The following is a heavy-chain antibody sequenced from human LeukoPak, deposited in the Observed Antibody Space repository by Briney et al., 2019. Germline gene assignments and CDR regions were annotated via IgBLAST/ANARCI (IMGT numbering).Heavy chain of an antibody. J-gene: IGHJ6*03. CDR2: IIPIFGTA. CDR3: AVRPYYYGSGSYPGAYMDV. Sequence: SVKVSCKASGGTFSSYAISWVRQAPGQGLEWMGGIIPIFGTANYAQKFQGRVTITTDESTSTAYMELSSLRSEDTAVYYCAVRPYYYGSGSYPGAYMDVWAKGPRSPSP. V-gene: IGHV1-69*05. D-gene: IGHD3-10*01. CDR1: GGTFSSYA.